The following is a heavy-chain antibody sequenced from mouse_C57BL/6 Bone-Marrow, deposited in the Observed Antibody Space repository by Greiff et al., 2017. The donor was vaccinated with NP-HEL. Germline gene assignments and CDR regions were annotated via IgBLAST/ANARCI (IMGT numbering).Heavy chain of an antibody. CDR1: GYTFTSYW. J-gene: IGHJ4*01. CDR2: IYPGNSDT. Sequence: VQLQQSGTVLARPGASVKMSCKTSGYTFTSYWMHWVKQRPGQGLEWIGAIYPGNSDTSYNQKFKGKDKLTAVTSASTAYMELSSLTNEDSAVYYCTRGRSMDYWGQGTSVTVSS. CDR3: TRGRSMDY. V-gene: IGHV1-5*01.